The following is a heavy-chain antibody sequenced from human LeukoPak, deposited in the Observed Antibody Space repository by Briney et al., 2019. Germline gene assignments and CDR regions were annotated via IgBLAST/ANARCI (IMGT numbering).Heavy chain of an antibody. CDR1: GGSISSGGYS. V-gene: IGHV4-30-2*01. CDR3: ARYDSSGYYYEGAFDI. D-gene: IGHD3-22*01. CDR2: IYHSGST. J-gene: IGHJ3*02. Sequence: PSQTLSLTCAVSGGSISSGGYSWSWIRQPPGKGLEWIGYIYHSGSTYYNPSLKSRVTISVDRSKNQFSLKLSSVTAADMAVYYCARYDSSGYYYEGAFDIWGQGTMVTVSS.